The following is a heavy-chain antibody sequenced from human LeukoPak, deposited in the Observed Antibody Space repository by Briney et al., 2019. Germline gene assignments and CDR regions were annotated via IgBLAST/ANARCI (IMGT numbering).Heavy chain of an antibody. D-gene: IGHD4-17*01. V-gene: IGHV3-48*02. CDR1: GFTFSSYS. Sequence: GGSLRLSCAASGFTFSSYSMNWVRQAPGKGLEWVSYISSSSSTIYYADSVKGRFTISRDNAKNSLYLQMNSLRDEDTAVYYCARNDYGDYDSPGYYYGMDVWGQGTTVTVSS. CDR3: ARNDYGDYDSPGYYYGMDV. CDR2: ISSSSSTI. J-gene: IGHJ6*02.